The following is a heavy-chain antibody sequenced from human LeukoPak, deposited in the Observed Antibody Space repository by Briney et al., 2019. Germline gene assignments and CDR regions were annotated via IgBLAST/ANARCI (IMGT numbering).Heavy chain of an antibody. J-gene: IGHJ4*02. CDR3: ARLSTADYDIGDFDY. CDR1: GFTFSSYA. Sequence: PGGSLRLSCAASGFTFSSYAMSWVRQAPGKGLEWVANIKQDGSEKYYVDSVKGRFTISRDNAKNSLYLQMNSLRAEDTAVYYCARLSTADYDIGDFDYWGQGTLVTVSS. D-gene: IGHD3-9*01. V-gene: IGHV3-7*01. CDR2: IKQDGSEK.